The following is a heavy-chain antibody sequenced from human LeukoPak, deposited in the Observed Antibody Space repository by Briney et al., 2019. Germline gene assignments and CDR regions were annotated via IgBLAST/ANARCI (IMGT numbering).Heavy chain of an antibody. V-gene: IGHV3-11*01. J-gene: IGHJ4*02. Sequence: PGGSLRLSCAASGFTFSDYYMSWIRQAPGKGLEWISYISGSSGTIYYGDSVKGRFTISRDNAKNSLYLQMNSLRAEDTAVYYCARSQLTSRPVDYWGQGTLVTVSS. CDR1: GFTFSDYY. CDR2: ISGSSGTI. D-gene: IGHD2-2*01. CDR3: ARSQLTSRPVDY.